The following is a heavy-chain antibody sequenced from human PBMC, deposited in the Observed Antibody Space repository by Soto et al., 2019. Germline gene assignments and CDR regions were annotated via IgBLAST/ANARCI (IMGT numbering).Heavy chain of an antibody. CDR1: GFTFSSYG. Sequence: SLRLSCAASGFTFSSYGMHWVRQAPGKGLEWVAVISYDGSNKYYADSVKGRFTISRDNSKNTLYLQMSSLGAEDTAVYYCAKDLRPITMIVFDAFDIWGQGTMVTVSS. J-gene: IGHJ3*02. V-gene: IGHV3-30*18. CDR2: ISYDGSNK. CDR3: AKDLRPITMIVFDAFDI. D-gene: IGHD3-22*01.